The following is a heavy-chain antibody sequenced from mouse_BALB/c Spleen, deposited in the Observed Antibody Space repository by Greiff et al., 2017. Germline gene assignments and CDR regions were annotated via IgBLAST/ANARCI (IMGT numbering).Heavy chain of an antibody. CDR2: ISSGGST. Sequence: EVQRVESGGGLVKPGGSLKLSCAASGFTFSSYAMSWVRQTPEKRLEWVASISSGGSTYYPDSVKGRFTISRDNARNILYLQMSSLRSEDTAMYYCARITTVVATPYWYFDVWGAGTTVTVSS. V-gene: IGHV5-6-5*01. CDR1: GFTFSSYA. J-gene: IGHJ1*01. D-gene: IGHD1-1*01. CDR3: ARITTVVATPYWYFDV.